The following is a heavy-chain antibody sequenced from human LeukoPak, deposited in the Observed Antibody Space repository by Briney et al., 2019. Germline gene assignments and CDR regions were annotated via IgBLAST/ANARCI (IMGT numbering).Heavy chain of an antibody. V-gene: IGHV4-59*01. D-gene: IGHD6-19*01. Sequence: SETLSLTCTVSGGSISSDFWSWIRQPPGKGLEWIGYIFYTGSTTYNTSLSSRVTISVDTSKNQFSLKLRSVTTADTAVYYCASGQVTGWSPPLLDYWGQGTLVTVSS. CDR1: GGSISSDF. CDR3: ASGQVTGWSPPLLDY. J-gene: IGHJ4*02. CDR2: IFYTGST.